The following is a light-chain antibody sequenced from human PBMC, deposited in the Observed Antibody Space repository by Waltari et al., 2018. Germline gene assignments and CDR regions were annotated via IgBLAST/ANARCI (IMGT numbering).Light chain of an antibody. V-gene: IGKV3-11*01. CDR2: DVS. CDR1: QSASTY. Sequence: EIVLTQSPATLSLSPGERAILSCRASQSASTYLAWYQHRPGQAPRLLIHDVSNRATGIPARFSGSGSGTDFTLTISSLEPEDFAVYYCQHRSGWPPWTFGQGTKVEVK. J-gene: IGKJ1*01. CDR3: QHRSGWPPWT.